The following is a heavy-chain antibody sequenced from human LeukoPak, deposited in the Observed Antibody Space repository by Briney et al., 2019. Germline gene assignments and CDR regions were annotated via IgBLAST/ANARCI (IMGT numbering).Heavy chain of an antibody. CDR2: ISAYNGNT. Sequence: ASVKVSCKASGYTFTSYGISWVRQAPGQGLEWMGWISAYNGNTNYAQKLQGRVTTTTDTSTSTAYMELRSLRSDDTAVYYCARAVMVRGVIITVWFDPWGQGTLVTVSS. CDR3: ARAVMVRGVIITVWFDP. J-gene: IGHJ5*02. D-gene: IGHD3-10*01. V-gene: IGHV1-18*01. CDR1: GYTFTSYG.